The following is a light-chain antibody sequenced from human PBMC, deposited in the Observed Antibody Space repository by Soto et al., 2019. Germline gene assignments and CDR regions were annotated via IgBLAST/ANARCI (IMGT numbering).Light chain of an antibody. CDR1: QSVSSSY. CDR2: GAS. Sequence: EIVLTQSPGTLSLSPGSRATLACRASQSVSSSYLACYQQKPGQAPRLLIYGASNRATGIPERFSGSGSGTDFTLTISSLEPEDFAAYYCQQDGSSPHTFGQGTNLEIK. J-gene: IGKJ2*01. V-gene: IGKV3-20*01. CDR3: QQDGSSPHT.